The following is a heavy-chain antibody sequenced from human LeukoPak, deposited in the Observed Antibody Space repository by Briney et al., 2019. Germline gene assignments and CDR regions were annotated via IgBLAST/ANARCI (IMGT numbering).Heavy chain of an antibody. J-gene: IGHJ4*02. Sequence: ASVKVSCKASGYTFTGYYMHWVRQAPGQGLEWMGWTNPNSGGTNYAQKFQGRVTMTRDTSISTAYMELSRLRSDDTAVYYCARGSAYYYDSSGYLRDIDYWGQGTLVTVSS. CDR2: TNPNSGGT. CDR3: ARGSAYYYDSSGYLRDIDY. CDR1: GYTFTGYY. V-gene: IGHV1-2*02. D-gene: IGHD3-22*01.